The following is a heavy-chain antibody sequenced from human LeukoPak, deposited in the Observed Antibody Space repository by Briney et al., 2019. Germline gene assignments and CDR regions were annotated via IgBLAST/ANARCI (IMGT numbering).Heavy chain of an antibody. Sequence: GGSLRLSYAASGFTFSTYAIHWVRQAPGKGLEWVAIISYDAGRKFYADSVKGRFTISRDNSKNTLYLQMNSLRAEDTAVYYCARDLDGSGGFDYWGQGTLVTVSS. CDR3: ARDLDGSGGFDY. D-gene: IGHD3-10*01. CDR2: ISYDAGRK. CDR1: GFTFSTYA. J-gene: IGHJ4*02. V-gene: IGHV3-30*04.